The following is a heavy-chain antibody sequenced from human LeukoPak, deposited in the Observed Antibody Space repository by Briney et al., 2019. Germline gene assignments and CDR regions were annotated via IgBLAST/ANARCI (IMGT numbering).Heavy chain of an antibody. J-gene: IGHJ4*02. Sequence: GGSLRLSCAASGFTFSSYWMSWVRPAPGKGLEWVANIKQDGSEKYYVDSVKGRFTISRDNAKNSLYLQMNSLRAEDTAVYYCAKESKYITIFGVANYFDYWGQGTLVTVSS. CDR3: AKESKYITIFGVANYFDY. CDR2: IKQDGSEK. V-gene: IGHV3-7*03. D-gene: IGHD3-3*01. CDR1: GFTFSSYW.